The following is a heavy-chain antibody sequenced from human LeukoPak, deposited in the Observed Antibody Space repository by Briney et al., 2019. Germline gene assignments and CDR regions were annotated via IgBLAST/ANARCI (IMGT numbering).Heavy chain of an antibody. CDR3: ARVIQTFYYDSSGYYSSASNDF. V-gene: IGHV3-21*01. D-gene: IGHD3-22*01. J-gene: IGHJ4*02. CDR2: ISSSSSYT. Sequence: GGSLRLSCAASGFTFSSYSMNWVRQAPGKGLEWVSSISSSSSYTYYADSVKGRFTISRDNAENSLYLQMNSLRAEDTAVYYCARVIQTFYYDSSGYYSSASNDFWGQGTLVTVSS. CDR1: GFTFSSYS.